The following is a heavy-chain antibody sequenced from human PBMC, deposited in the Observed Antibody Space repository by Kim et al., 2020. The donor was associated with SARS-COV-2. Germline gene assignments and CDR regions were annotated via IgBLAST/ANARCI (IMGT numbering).Heavy chain of an antibody. CDR2: IYYSGST. Sequence: SETLSLTCTVSGGSISSYYWSWIRQPPGKGLEWIGYIYYSGSTNYNPSLKSRVTISVDTSKNQFSLKLSSVTAADTAVYYCASTANYNWNYDRDAFDIWGQGTMVTVSS. D-gene: IGHD1-7*01. CDR1: GGSISSYY. J-gene: IGHJ3*02. V-gene: IGHV4-59*08. CDR3: ASTANYNWNYDRDAFDI.